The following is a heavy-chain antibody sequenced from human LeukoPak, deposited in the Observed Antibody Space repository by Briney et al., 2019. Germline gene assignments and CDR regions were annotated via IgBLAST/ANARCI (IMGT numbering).Heavy chain of an antibody. CDR1: GGTFSSYA. Sequence: SSVKVSCKASGGTFSSYAISWVRQAPGQGLEWMGGIIPIFGTANYAQKFHGRVTITTDESTSTAYMKLSSLRSEDTAVYYCARENLWFGELDYYYYYMDVWGKGTTVTVSS. J-gene: IGHJ6*03. CDR3: ARENLWFGELDYYYYYMDV. D-gene: IGHD3-10*01. CDR2: IIPIFGTA. V-gene: IGHV1-69*05.